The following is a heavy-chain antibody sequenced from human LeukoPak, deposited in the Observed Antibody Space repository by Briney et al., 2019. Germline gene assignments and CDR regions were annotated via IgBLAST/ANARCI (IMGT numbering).Heavy chain of an antibody. J-gene: IGHJ5*02. Sequence: GGSLRLSCAASGFTFSSYSMNWVRQAPGKGLEWVSYISSSSSTIYYADSVKGRFTISRDNAKNSLYLQMNSLGDEDTAVYYCARDPRLDYYDIPWGQGTLVTVSS. CDR3: ARDPRLDYYDIP. V-gene: IGHV3-48*02. D-gene: IGHD3-22*01. CDR2: ISSSSSTI. CDR1: GFTFSSYS.